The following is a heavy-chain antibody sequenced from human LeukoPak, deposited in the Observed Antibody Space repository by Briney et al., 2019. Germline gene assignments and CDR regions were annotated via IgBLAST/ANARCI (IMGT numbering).Heavy chain of an antibody. Sequence: PGGSLRLSCAASGFTFSSYAMHWVRQAPGKGLEWVSGISGSGDSTYYADPVKGRFTISRDKYKNTLYFHMNSLRAEDTAAYFCARQNFGSPRWFDPWGQGTLVTVSS. CDR2: ISGSGDST. J-gene: IGHJ5*02. CDR1: GFTFSSYA. D-gene: IGHD3-3*01. CDR3: ARQNFGSPRWFDP. V-gene: IGHV3-23*01.